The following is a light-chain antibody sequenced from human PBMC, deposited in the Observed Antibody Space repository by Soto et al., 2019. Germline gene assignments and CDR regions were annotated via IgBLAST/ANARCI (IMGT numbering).Light chain of an antibody. CDR2: MAS. CDR1: QSFTNW. V-gene: IGKV1-5*03. Sequence: DIQLTQSPSTLSASVGDRVTITCRASQSFTNWLAWYQQKPGKAPKVLIHMASSLKSGVPSRFSGSGSGTEFTLTITSLQPDDSATYYCQQYNSLSSVSFGGGTKVDI. CDR3: QQYNSLSSVS. J-gene: IGKJ4*01.